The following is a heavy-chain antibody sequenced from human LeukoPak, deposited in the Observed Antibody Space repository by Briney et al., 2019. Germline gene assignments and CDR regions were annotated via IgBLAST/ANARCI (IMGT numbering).Heavy chain of an antibody. J-gene: IGHJ4*02. CDR1: GFTFNICA. CDR3: AKDATPGNSIWDYFAF. V-gene: IGHV3-23*01. Sequence: SGGSLTLSCAASGFTFNICAMSWVRQAPGKGLEWVSSIGSTDIYYADSVKGRFTVSSDNSKNTLYLHLNSLRAEDSAVYYCAKDATPGNSIWDYFAFWGQGTVVTVSS. CDR2: IGSTDI. D-gene: IGHD1-7*01.